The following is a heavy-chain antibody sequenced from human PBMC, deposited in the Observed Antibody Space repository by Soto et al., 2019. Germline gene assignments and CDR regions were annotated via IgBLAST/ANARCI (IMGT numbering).Heavy chain of an antibody. CDR2: VIPIFGTA. D-gene: IGHD5-12*01. CDR1: GGTFSSYA. Sequence: SVKVSCKASGGTFSSYAISWVRQAPGQGLEWMGGVIPIFGTANDAQKFQGRVTITADESTSTAYMELSSLRSEDAAVYYCASRKRGYSGYSPSDYYYGMEVWGQGTPLTVSS. J-gene: IGHJ6*02. V-gene: IGHV1-69*13. CDR3: ASRKRGYSGYSPSDYYYGMEV.